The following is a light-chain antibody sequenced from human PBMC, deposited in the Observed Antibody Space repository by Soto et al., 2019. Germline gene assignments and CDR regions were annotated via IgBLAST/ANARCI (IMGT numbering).Light chain of an antibody. CDR3: QSYDSSLHVV. CDR1: SSNIGAGYD. CDR2: GNS. V-gene: IGLV1-40*01. Sequence: QSVLTQPPSVSGAPGQRVTVSGTGSSSNIGAGYDVHWYQQLPGTAPKLLIYGNSNRPSRVPDRFSGSKSGTSASLAITGLQAEDEADYYCQSYDSSLHVVFGGGTKLTVL. J-gene: IGLJ2*01.